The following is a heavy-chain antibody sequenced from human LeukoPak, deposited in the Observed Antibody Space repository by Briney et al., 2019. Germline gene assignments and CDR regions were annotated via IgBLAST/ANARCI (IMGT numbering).Heavy chain of an antibody. CDR1: GFTFSSYN. J-gene: IGHJ4*02. D-gene: IGHD6-19*01. Sequence: GGSLRLSCAASGFTFSSYNINWVRQAPGKGLEWVSTISTSSSYIYYADSVKGRFTISRDNGKNSLYLQMSSLRAEDTAVYYCARSKVAGTSDYWGQGTLVAVSS. CDR2: ISTSSSYI. CDR3: ARSKVAGTSDY. V-gene: IGHV3-21*01.